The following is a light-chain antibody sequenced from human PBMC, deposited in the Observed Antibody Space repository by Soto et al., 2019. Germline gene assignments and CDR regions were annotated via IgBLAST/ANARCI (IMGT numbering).Light chain of an antibody. CDR1: QSISSW. CDR2: TAS. J-gene: IGKJ1*01. V-gene: IGKV1-5*03. CDR3: HQYNTYSWT. Sequence: DIQMTQSPSTLSAYVGDRVTITCRASQSISSWLAWYQQKPGKAPKLLIYTASNLEGGVPSRFSGSGSGTEFNLTISSLQPDDFATYYCHQYNTYSWTFGQGAKVEIK.